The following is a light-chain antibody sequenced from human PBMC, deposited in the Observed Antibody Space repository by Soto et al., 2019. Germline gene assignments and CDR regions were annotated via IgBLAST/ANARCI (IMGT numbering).Light chain of an antibody. CDR3: QQSYSTPIT. CDR2: AAS. V-gene: IGKV1-39*01. Sequence: IPMTQSPSSLSASVGDRVTITCRASQSISSYLNWYQQKPGKAPKLLIYAASSLQSGVPSRFSGSGSGTDFTLTISSLQPEDFATYYCQQSYSTPITFGQGTRLAIK. CDR1: QSISSY. J-gene: IGKJ5*01.